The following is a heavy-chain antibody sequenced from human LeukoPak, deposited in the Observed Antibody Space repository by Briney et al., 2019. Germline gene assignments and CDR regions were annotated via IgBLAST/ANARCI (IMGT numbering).Heavy chain of an antibody. D-gene: IGHD3/OR15-3a*01. CDR1: GASIKSYY. CDR3: ARVSLGTGAYFFDY. CDR2: VYYTGSI. J-gene: IGHJ4*02. V-gene: IGHV4-59*01. Sequence: SETLSLTCTVSGASIKSYYFSWMRQAPGKGLQWIGNVYYTGSINYNPSLKSRVTISVDTSKNQISLKLTSVTAADTAMYHCARVSLGTGAYFFDYWGQGTLVTVSS.